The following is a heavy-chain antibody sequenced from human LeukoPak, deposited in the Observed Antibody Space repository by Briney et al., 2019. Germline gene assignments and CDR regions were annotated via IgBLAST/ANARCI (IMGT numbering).Heavy chain of an antibody. CDR3: VRHVARAFDI. Sequence: SGTLSLTCAVSGGSISSSNWWSWVRQPPGKGLEWIGSIYHSGSTYSNPSLKSRVTISIDTSKNQLSLKLSSVTAADTAVYSCVRHVARAFDIWGQGTKVTVSS. CDR2: IYHSGST. J-gene: IGHJ3*02. V-gene: IGHV4-4*02. CDR1: GGSISSSNW.